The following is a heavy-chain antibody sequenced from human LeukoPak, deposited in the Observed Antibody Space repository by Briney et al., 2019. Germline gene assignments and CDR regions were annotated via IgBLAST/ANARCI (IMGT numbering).Heavy chain of an antibody. CDR3: ARDSGPLFDP. CDR2: IYSDGST. Sequence: PGGSLRLSCAASGFTVSSNFLSWVRQAPGKGLEWVSAIYSDGSTYYTDSVKGRFTISRDNSKNTIYLQMNSLRADDTAVYYCARDSGPLFDPWGQGTLVTVSS. V-gene: IGHV3-66*01. CDR1: GFTVSSNF. J-gene: IGHJ5*02. D-gene: IGHD7-27*01.